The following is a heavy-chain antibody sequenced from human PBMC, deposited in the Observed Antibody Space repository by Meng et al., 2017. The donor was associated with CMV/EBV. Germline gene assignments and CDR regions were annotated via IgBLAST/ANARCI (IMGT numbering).Heavy chain of an antibody. CDR3: AREAYKYPY. D-gene: IGHD1-14*01. CDR2: IKQDGSEK. J-gene: IGHJ4*02. CDR1: GFTFSNYW. V-gene: IGHV3-7*01. Sequence: GGSLRLSCAASGFTFSNYWMTWVRQAPGKGLEWVANIKQDGSEKYYVDSVKGRFTISRDNAKNSLYLQMNRMRAEDTAVYYCAREAYKYPYWGQGTLVTSPQ.